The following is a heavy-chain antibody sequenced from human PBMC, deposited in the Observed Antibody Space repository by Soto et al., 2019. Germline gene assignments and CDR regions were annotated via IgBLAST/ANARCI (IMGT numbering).Heavy chain of an antibody. D-gene: IGHD2-15*01. Sequence: QLQLQESGPGLVKPSETLSLTCTVSAGSISSSNYYWGWIRQPPGKGMEWIGNIYYSGSTYYNPSLKSRVTISINTSKNQFSLRLTSVTAADTAVYYWARPPVAGRGGAFDIWGQGTMVIVSS. V-gene: IGHV4-39*01. CDR3: ARPPVAGRGGAFDI. J-gene: IGHJ3*02. CDR1: AGSISSSNYY. CDR2: IYYSGST.